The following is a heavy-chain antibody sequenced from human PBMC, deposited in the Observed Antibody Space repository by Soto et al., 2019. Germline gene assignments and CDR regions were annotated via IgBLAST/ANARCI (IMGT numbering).Heavy chain of an antibody. J-gene: IGHJ4*02. D-gene: IGHD3-22*01. V-gene: IGHV4-34*01. CDR1: GGSFSGYY. Sequence: SETLSLTCAVYGGSFSGYYWRWIRQPPVKGLERIGEINHSRSTNYNPSIKSRVTISVDTSKNQFSLKLSSVTAADTAVYYCARAYDSSGSLDYWGQGTLVTVSS. CDR2: INHSRST. CDR3: ARAYDSSGSLDY.